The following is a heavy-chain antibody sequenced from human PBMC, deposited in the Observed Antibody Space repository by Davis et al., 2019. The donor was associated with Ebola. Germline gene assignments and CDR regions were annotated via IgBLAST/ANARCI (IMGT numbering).Heavy chain of an antibody. CDR2: IIPIFGQT. Sequence: SVKVSCKASGYTFTSYAMNWVRQAPGQGLEWMGGIIPIFGQTNYEQKFRGRVTITADESTRTAHMELSSLRSDDTAVYYCARVRPLAAAGMDVWGKGTTVTVSS. J-gene: IGHJ6*04. CDR1: GYTFTSYA. V-gene: IGHV1-69*13. CDR3: ARVRPLAAAGMDV. D-gene: IGHD6-13*01.